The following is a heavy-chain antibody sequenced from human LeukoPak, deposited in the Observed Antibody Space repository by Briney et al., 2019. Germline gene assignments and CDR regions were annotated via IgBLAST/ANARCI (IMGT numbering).Heavy chain of an antibody. D-gene: IGHD3-10*01. CDR2: IYHSGST. J-gene: IGHJ5*02. CDR3: ARDRSGYGSGSYSGRGFDP. Sequence: RPSGTLSLTCAVSGGSISSSNWWSWVRQPPGKRLEWIGVIYHSGSTNYNPSLKSRVTISVDKSKNQFSLKLSSVTAADTAVYYCARDRSGYGSGSYSGRGFDPWGQGTLVTVST. V-gene: IGHV4-4*02. CDR1: GGSISSSNW.